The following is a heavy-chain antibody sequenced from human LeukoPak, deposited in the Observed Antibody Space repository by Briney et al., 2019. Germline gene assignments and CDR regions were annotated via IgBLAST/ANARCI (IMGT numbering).Heavy chain of an antibody. Sequence: SETLSLTCTVSAGSISSYYWSWIRQPAGKGLEWIGRIYTSGSTNYNPSLKGRVTMSVDTSKNQFSLKLSSVTAADTAVYYCARSGDLRWKTIDYWGQGTLVTVSS. D-gene: IGHD4-23*01. CDR3: ARSGDLRWKTIDY. J-gene: IGHJ4*02. CDR1: AGSISSYY. CDR2: IYTSGST. V-gene: IGHV4-4*07.